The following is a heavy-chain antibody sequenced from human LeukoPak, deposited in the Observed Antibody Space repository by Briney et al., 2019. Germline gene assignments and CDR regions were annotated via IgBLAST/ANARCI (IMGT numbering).Heavy chain of an antibody. CDR2: IGTTSNDI. D-gene: IGHD6-6*01. J-gene: IGHJ4*02. CDR3: ARDPYDSLSSFDL. V-gene: IGHV3-21*01. Sequence: GESLRLSCTASGFTFSDYTMNWVRQAPGKGLEWVSSIGTTSNDIYYADSVKGRFTISRDNAKNSLFLQMISLRLEDTAVYYCARDPYDSLSSFDLWGQGTLVTVSS. CDR1: GFTFSDYT.